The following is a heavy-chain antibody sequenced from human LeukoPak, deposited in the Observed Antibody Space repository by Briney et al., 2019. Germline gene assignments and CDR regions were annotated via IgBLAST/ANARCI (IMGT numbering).Heavy chain of an antibody. CDR3: ARADYGSGSYQILEDY. CDR1: GYTFTSYD. Sequence: ASVKVSCKASGYTFTSYDINWVRQATGQGLEWMGWMNPNSGNTGYAQKFQGRVTMTRNTSISTAYMELSSLRSEDTAVYYCARADYGSGSYQILEDYWGQGTLVTVSS. CDR2: MNPNSGNT. D-gene: IGHD3-10*01. J-gene: IGHJ4*02. V-gene: IGHV1-8*01.